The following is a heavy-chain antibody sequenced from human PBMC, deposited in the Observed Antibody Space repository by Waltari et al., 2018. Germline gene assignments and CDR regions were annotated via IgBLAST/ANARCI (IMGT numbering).Heavy chain of an antibody. CDR2: IYYSGST. J-gene: IGHJ4*02. D-gene: IGHD3-3*01. CDR3: ARSIMVNDFWSGYYFDY. Sequence: QLQLQESGPGLVKPSETLSLTCTVSSGSISSSSYYWGWIRQPPGKGLEWIGSIYYSGSTYYKPALKSRVTISVDTSKNQFSLKLRSVTAADTAVYYCARSIMVNDFWSGYYFDYWGQGTLVTVSS. CDR1: SGSISSSSYY. V-gene: IGHV4-39*01.